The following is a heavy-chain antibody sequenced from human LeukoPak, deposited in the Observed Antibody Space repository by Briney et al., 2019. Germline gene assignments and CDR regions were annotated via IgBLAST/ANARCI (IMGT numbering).Heavy chain of an antibody. Sequence: GGSLRLSCAASGFTFSSYSMIWVRQAPGKGLEWVSYISSSSSTIYYADSVKGRFTISRDNAKNSLYLQMNSLRAEDTAVYYCAREWNGYSYGYTLDYWGQGTLVTVSS. V-gene: IGHV3-48*01. D-gene: IGHD5-18*01. CDR3: AREWNGYSYGYTLDY. CDR1: GFTFSSYS. J-gene: IGHJ4*02. CDR2: ISSSSSTI.